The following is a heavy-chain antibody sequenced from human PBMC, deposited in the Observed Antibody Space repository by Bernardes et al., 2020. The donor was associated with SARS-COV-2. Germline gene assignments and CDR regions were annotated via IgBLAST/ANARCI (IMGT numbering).Heavy chain of an antibody. CDR3: ARPAYGGNSGYFQH. CDR1: GGSISSSSYY. CDR2: IYYSGST. D-gene: IGHD4-17*01. V-gene: IGHV4-39*01. Sequence: SETLSLTCTVSGGSISSSSYYWGWIRQPPGKGLEWIGSIYYSGSTYYNPSLKSRVTISVDTSKNQFSLKLSSVTAADTAVYYCARPAYGGNSGYFQHWGQGTLVTVSS. J-gene: IGHJ1*01.